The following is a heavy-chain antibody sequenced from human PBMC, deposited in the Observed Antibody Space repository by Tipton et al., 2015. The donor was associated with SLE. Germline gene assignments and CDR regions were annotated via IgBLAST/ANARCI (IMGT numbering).Heavy chain of an antibody. Sequence: TLSLTCTVSGFSFSSYYWSWIRQPPGKGLEWIGYVYYSGSTNYNPSLRGRITISVDMSKNQFSLKLSSVTAADTAVYYCARGGNSYNWPIDYWGQGTLVTVSS. D-gene: IGHD1-1*01. J-gene: IGHJ4*02. CDR2: VYYSGST. V-gene: IGHV4-59*01. CDR1: GFSFSSYY. CDR3: ARGGNSYNWPIDY.